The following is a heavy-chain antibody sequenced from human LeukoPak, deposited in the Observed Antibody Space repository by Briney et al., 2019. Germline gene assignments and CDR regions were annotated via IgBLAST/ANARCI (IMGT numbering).Heavy chain of an antibody. Sequence: GGSLRLSCAASGFTFSSYAMSWVRQAPGKGLEWVSAISGSGGSTYYPDSVKGRFTISRDNSKNTLYLQMNSLRAEDTAVYYCAKDPSYSSSSTFDDWGQGILVTVSS. CDR1: GFTFSSYA. CDR3: AKDPSYSSSSTFDD. CDR2: ISGSGGST. J-gene: IGHJ4*02. D-gene: IGHD2-2*01. V-gene: IGHV3-23*01.